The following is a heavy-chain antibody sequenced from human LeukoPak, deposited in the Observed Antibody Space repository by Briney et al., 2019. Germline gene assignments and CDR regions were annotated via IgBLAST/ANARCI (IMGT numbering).Heavy chain of an antibody. CDR1: KFTFSSSW. CDR2: INSDGSTT. Sequence: PGGSLRLSCAASKFTFSSSWMHWVRQAPGKGLVWVSRINSDGSTTVYADSVKGRFTISRDNAKNTLYLQMNSLRAEDTAVYYCARVEKSVFDYWGQGTLVTVSS. V-gene: IGHV3-74*01. CDR3: ARVEKSVFDY. J-gene: IGHJ4*02.